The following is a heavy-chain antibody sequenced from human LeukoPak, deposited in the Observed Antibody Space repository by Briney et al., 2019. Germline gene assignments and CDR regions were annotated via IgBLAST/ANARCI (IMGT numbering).Heavy chain of an antibody. CDR2: IKQDGSDK. Sequence: GGSLRLSCAASGFTFSDYWMRWVRQAPGKGLEWVATIKQDGSDKYYVDSVKGRFIISRDNAKNSLYQQMNSLSAEDTAVYYCARVTAYRALDYWGQGTLVTVSS. J-gene: IGHJ4*02. D-gene: IGHD3-16*01. CDR1: GFTFSDYW. V-gene: IGHV3-7*04. CDR3: ARVTAYRALDY.